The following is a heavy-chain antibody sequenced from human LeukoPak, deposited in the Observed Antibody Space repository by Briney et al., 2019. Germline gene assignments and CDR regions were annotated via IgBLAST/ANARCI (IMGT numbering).Heavy chain of an antibody. V-gene: IGHV1-2*02. CDR1: GYTFTGYY. J-gene: IGHJ6*02. D-gene: IGHD1-1*01. CDR2: INPNSGGT. Sequence: ASVKVSCKASGYTFTGYYMHWVRQAPGQGLEWMGWINPNSGGTNYAQKFQGRVTMTRDTSISTAYMELSRLRSDDTAVYYCARGAAAGMYYYYGMDVWGQGTTVTVSS. CDR3: ARGAAAGMYYYYGMDV.